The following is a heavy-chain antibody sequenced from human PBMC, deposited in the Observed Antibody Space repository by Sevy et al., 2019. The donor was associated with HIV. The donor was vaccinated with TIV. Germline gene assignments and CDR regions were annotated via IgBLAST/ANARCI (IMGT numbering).Heavy chain of an antibody. Sequence: GGSLRLSCAASGFTFSSYSMNWVRQAPGKGLEWVSSSSSSSNYIYYADSVKGRFTISRDNAKNSLYLQMYSLRAEDTAVYYCARDVARITMVQGVLAYYHGMNVWGQGTTVTVPS. CDR2: SSSSSNYI. D-gene: IGHD3-10*01. V-gene: IGHV3-21*01. CDR3: ARDVARITMVQGVLAYYHGMNV. J-gene: IGHJ6*02. CDR1: GFTFSSYS.